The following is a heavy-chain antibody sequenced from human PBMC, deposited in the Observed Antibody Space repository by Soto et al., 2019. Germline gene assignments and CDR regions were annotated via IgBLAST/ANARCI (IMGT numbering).Heavy chain of an antibody. CDR2: IYYSGST. CDR1: GGSISSYY. CDR3: TRASRVGHFDY. J-gene: IGHJ4*02. Sequence: LSLTCTVSGGSISSYYWSWIRQPPGKGLEWIGYIYYSGSTNYNPSLKSRVTISVDTSKNQFSLKLSSVTAADTAVYYCTRASRVGHFDYWGQGTLVTVSS. D-gene: IGHD1-26*01. V-gene: IGHV4-59*01.